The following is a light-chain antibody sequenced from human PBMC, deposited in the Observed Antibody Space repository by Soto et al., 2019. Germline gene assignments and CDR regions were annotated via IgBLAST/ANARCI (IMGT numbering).Light chain of an antibody. CDR2: GAS. CDR3: QQYGSSPPVTD. V-gene: IGKV3-20*01. Sequence: TQSPSTLSASVGDRVTITCRASQSISSWLAWYQQKPGQAPRLLIYGASSRATGIPDRFSGSGSGTDFTLTISRLEPEDFAVYYCQQYGSSPPVTDFGQGTKLEIK. CDR1: QSISSW. J-gene: IGKJ2*01.